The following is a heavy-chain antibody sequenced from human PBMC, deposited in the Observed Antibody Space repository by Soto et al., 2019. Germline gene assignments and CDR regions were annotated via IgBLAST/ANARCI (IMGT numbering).Heavy chain of an antibody. CDR1: GFTFSSRW. CDR3: ATHDGPAAAGLVLDF. Sequence: EVQLVESGGGLVQPGGSLRLSCEASGFTFSSRWMTWVRQGPGKGLEWVANIKQDENGKDYVDSVKGRFTISRGNAKNSLYLKMNSLRAEDTAVYYCATHDGPAAAGLVLDFWGQGTLVTVSS. V-gene: IGHV3-7*02. D-gene: IGHD6-13*01. J-gene: IGHJ4*02. CDR2: IKQDENGK.